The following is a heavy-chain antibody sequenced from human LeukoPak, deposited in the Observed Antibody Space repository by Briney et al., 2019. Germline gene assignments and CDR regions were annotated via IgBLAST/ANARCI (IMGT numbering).Heavy chain of an antibody. J-gene: IGHJ6*03. CDR2: IIPIFGTA. CDR3: AAGRFYDSSGDYYYYYYMDV. V-gene: IGHV1-69*05. D-gene: IGHD3-22*01. CDR1: GGTFSSYA. Sequence: SVKVSCKASGGTFSSYAISWVRQAPGQGLEWMGRIIPIFGTANYAQKFQGRVTITTDESTSTAYMELSSLRSEDTAVYYCAAGRFYDSSGDYYYYYYMDVWGTGTTVTVSS.